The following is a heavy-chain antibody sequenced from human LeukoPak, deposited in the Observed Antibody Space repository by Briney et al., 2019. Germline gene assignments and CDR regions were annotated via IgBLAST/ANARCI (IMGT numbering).Heavy chain of an antibody. Sequence: SEPLSLTCAVYGGSFSGYYWSWIRQPPGKGLEWIGEINHSGSTNYNPSLKSRVTISVDTSKNQFSLKLSSVTAADTAVYYCARVGGTYAFDIRGQGTMVTVSS. J-gene: IGHJ3*02. CDR3: ARVGGTYAFDI. CDR1: GGSFSGYY. D-gene: IGHD2-15*01. CDR2: INHSGST. V-gene: IGHV4-34*01.